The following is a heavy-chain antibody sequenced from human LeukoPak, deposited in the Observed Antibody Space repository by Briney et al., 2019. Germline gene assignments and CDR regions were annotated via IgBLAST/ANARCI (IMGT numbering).Heavy chain of an antibody. Sequence: GGSLRLSCAASGFTFSSYGMHWVRQAPGKGLEWVAVIWYDGSNKYYADSVKGRFTISRDNSKNTLYLQMNSLRAEDTAVYYCARDRRGDYYDSSGYYSHWGQGTLVTVSS. V-gene: IGHV3-33*01. D-gene: IGHD3-22*01. CDR1: GFTFSSYG. CDR3: ARDRRGDYYDSSGYYSH. CDR2: IWYDGSNK. J-gene: IGHJ4*02.